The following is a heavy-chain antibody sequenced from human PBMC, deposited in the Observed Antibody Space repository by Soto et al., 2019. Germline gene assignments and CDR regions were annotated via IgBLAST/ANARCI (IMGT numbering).Heavy chain of an antibody. CDR1: GFTFTSSA. V-gene: IGHV1-58*01. D-gene: IGHD5-18*01. CDR2: IVVGSGNT. CDR3: AADPGYSYGYSGRDY. Sequence: SVKVSCKASGFTFTSSAVQWVRQARGQRLEWIGWIVVGSGNTNYAQKFQERVTITRDMSTSTAYMELSSLRSEDTAVYYCAADPGYSYGYSGRDYWCQGTLVTVSS. J-gene: IGHJ4*02.